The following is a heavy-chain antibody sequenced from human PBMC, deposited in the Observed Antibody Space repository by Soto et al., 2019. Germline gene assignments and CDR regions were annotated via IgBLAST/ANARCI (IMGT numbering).Heavy chain of an antibody. CDR1: GGSISSGGYY. CDR3: ARAPRAAGDYYFDY. D-gene: IGHD6-25*01. Sequence: SETLSLTCTVSGGSISSGGYYWSWIRQHPGKGLEWIGYIYYSVSTYYNPSLKSRVAISIDTSRNQFSLQLSSVTAEDTAVYYCARAPRAAGDYYFDYWGQGTPVTVSS. CDR2: IYYSVST. V-gene: IGHV4-31*03. J-gene: IGHJ4*02.